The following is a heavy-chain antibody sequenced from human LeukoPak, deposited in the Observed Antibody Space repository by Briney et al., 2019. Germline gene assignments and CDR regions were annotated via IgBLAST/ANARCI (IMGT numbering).Heavy chain of an antibody. CDR3: AREVGVVPAW. Sequence: PGGSLRLSCAASGFTFSSYAMHWVRQAPGEGLEWVAVISYDGSNKYYADSVKGRFTISRDNSKNTLYLQMNSLRAEDTAVYYCAREVGVVPAWWGQGTLVTVSS. CDR2: ISYDGSNK. D-gene: IGHD2-2*01. CDR1: GFTFSSYA. V-gene: IGHV3-30-3*01. J-gene: IGHJ4*02.